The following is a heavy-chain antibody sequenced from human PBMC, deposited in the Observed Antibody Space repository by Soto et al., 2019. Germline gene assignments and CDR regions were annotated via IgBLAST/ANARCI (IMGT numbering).Heavy chain of an antibody. CDR3: VSGSYWVDFDY. D-gene: IGHD3-10*01. V-gene: IGHV1-18*04. CDR1: GYTFTSYG. CDR2: ISAYNGNT. J-gene: IGHJ4*02. Sequence: ASVKVSCKASGYTFTSYGISWVRQAPGQGLEWMGWISAYNGNTNYAQKFQGRVTMTRDTSLSTAYMELSRLRSDDTAVYYCVSGSYWVDFDYWGQGTLVTVSS.